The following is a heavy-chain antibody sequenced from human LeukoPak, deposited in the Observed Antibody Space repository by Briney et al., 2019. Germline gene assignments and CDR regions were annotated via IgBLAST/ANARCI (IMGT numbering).Heavy chain of an antibody. CDR1: GYTFTGYY. Sequence: VASVKVSCKASGYTFTGYYMHWVRQAPGQGLEWMGRINPNSGGTNYAQKLQGRVTMTTDTSTSTAYMELRSLRSDDTAVYYCARDPISSGYYQPVDYWGQGTLVTVSS. D-gene: IGHD3-22*01. J-gene: IGHJ4*02. V-gene: IGHV1-2*06. CDR3: ARDPISSGYYQPVDY. CDR2: INPNSGGT.